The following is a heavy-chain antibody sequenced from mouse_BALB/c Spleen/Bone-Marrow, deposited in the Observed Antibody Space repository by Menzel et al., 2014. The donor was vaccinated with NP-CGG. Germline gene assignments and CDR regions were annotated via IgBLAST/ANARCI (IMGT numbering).Heavy chain of an antibody. CDR2: IRNKANGYTT. Sequence: EVMLVESGGGLVQPGGSLRLSCATSGFTFTVYYMSWVRQPPGKALEWLGFIRNKANGYTTEYSASVKGRFTISRDNSQSILYLQMNTLRAEDSATYYCARDGYDDYWGQGTTLTVSS. D-gene: IGHD2-2*01. CDR1: GFTFTVYY. J-gene: IGHJ2*01. CDR3: ARDGYDDY. V-gene: IGHV7-3*02.